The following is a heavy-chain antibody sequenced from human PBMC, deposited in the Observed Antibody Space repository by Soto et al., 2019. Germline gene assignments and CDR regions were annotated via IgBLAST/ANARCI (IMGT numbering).Heavy chain of an antibody. V-gene: IGHV4-39*02. CDR3: ASYFMSRPWFDT. Sequence: ASETLSLTCTVSGGSINNSTSFWGWIRQSPGKGLEWIGTINYRWPAEYKPSLKSRVTISVDRSRNLLSLQMKYVTAPDTAIYYRASYFMSRPWFDTWGQGTLVTVSS. CDR1: GGSINNSTSF. D-gene: IGHD6-6*01. CDR2: INYRWPA. J-gene: IGHJ5*02.